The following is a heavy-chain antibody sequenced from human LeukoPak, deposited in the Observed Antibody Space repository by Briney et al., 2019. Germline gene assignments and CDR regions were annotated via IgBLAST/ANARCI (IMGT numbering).Heavy chain of an antibody. CDR3: ARQQLASSSWYPGGYFQH. D-gene: IGHD6-13*01. V-gene: IGHV4-39*01. CDR1: GGSISSSSYY. J-gene: IGHJ1*01. Sequence: SETLSLTCTVSGGSISSSSYYWGWIRQPSGKGLERIGSIYYSGSTYYNPSLKSRVTISVDTSKNQFSLKLSSVTAADTAVYYCARQQLASSSWYPGGYFQHWGQGTLVTVSS. CDR2: IYYSGST.